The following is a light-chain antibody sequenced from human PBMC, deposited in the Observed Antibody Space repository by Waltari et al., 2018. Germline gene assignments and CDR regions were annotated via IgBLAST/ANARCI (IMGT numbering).Light chain of an antibody. CDR2: GAS. Sequence: EIVLTQSPGTLSLSPGEGVTLSCRASQSVRGTYLAWYQQKPGQAPRLLIYGASNRATGTPNRFSGSGSGTFFTLTRTGLEPEDFAVYYWQHYGTSYTFGQGTKLEI. J-gene: IGKJ2*01. V-gene: IGKV3-20*01. CDR1: QSVRGTY. CDR3: QHYGTSYT.